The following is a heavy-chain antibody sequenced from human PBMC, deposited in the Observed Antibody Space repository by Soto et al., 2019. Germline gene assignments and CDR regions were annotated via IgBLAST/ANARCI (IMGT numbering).Heavy chain of an antibody. D-gene: IGHD1-26*01. J-gene: IGHJ4*02. V-gene: IGHV4-31*03. CDR3: ARSAVGATKSGFDS. CDR1: GDSINNGGHY. CDR2: IYYSGTT. Sequence: QVQLQESGPGLVKPSQTLSLTCNVSGDSINNGGHYWSWIRQPPGKGLEWIGFIYYSGTTYYNPSLKSRVTISVHTSKIQFSLKLNSVTAADTAVYYCARSAVGATKSGFDSWGQGPLVTVSS.